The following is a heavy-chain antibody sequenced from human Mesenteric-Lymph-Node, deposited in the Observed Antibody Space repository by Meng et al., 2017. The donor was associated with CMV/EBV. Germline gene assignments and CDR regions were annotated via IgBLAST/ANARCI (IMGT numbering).Heavy chain of an antibody. V-gene: IGHV3-30*04. CDR1: GLTFSTSV. CDR3: AGTKFYGANYFYAMDV. Sequence: GESLKISCVASGLTFSTSVMHWVRQAPGKGLEWVATISYDGGTTYYADSVKGRLTISRDNSKNTLYLQMKNLRLEDTAVYYCAGTKFYGANYFYAMDVWGQGTTVTVSS. J-gene: IGHJ6*02. D-gene: IGHD2/OR15-2a*01. CDR2: ISYDGGTT.